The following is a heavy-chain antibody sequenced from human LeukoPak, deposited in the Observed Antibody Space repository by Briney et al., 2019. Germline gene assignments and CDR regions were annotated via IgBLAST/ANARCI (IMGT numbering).Heavy chain of an antibody. CDR1: GFTFGDYG. V-gene: IGHV3-49*04. J-gene: IGHJ4*02. Sequence: GGSPRLSCRASGFTFGDYGMSWVRQAPGKGLEWVGFIGGKAYGGTAEYAASVKGRFSISRDDSRSIAYLQMNSLKTEDTAVYYCTADQFFWGQGTLVTVSS. D-gene: IGHD3-3*01. CDR2: IGGKAYGGTA. CDR3: TADQFF.